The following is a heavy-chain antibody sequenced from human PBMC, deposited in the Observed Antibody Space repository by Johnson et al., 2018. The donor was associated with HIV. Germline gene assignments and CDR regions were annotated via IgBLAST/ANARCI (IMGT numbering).Heavy chain of an antibody. CDR2: ISSNGGST. J-gene: IGHJ3*02. CDR1: GFTFSSYA. Sequence: VQLVESRGVLVQPGGSLRLSCAASGFTFSSYAMHWVRQAPGKGLEYVSAISSNGGSTYYANSVKGRFTISIDNSKNTLYLQMGSLRAEDMAVYYCARDQRWWLQFPGAFDIWGQGTIVTVSS. V-gene: IGHV3-64*01. D-gene: IGHD5-24*01. CDR3: ARDQRWWLQFPGAFDI.